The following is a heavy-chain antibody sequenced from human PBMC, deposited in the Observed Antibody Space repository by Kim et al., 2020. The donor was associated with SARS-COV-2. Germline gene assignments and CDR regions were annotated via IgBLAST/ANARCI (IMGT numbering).Heavy chain of an antibody. Sequence: ASVKVSCKASGYTFTSYYMHWVRQAPGQGLEWMGIINPSGGSTSYAQKFQGRVTMTRDTSTSTVYMELSSLRSEDTAVYYCARDSNYYDSIPYWYFDLWGRSTLDTVSA. J-gene: IGHJ2*01. CDR3: ARDSNYYDSIPYWYFDL. CDR2: INPSGGST. CDR1: GYTFTSYY. D-gene: IGHD3-22*01. V-gene: IGHV1-46*01.